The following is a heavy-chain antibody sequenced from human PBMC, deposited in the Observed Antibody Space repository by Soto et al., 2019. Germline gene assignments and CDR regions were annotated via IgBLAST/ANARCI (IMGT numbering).Heavy chain of an antibody. CDR2: IYYSGST. Sequence: SETLSLTCTVSGGSISSYYWSWIRQPPGKGLEWIGYIYYSGSTNYNPSLKSRVTISVDTSKNQFSLKLSSVTAADTAVYYCARHSSPGYSSSWYYFDYWGQGTLVTVSS. J-gene: IGHJ4*02. CDR3: ARHSSPGYSSSWYYFDY. CDR1: GGSISSYY. D-gene: IGHD6-13*01. V-gene: IGHV4-59*08.